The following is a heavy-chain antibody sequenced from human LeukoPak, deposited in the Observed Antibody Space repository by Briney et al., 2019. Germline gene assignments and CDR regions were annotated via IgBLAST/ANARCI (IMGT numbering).Heavy chain of an antibody. J-gene: IGHJ4*02. V-gene: IGHV3-7*01. Sequence: PGGSLRLSCAASGFMFSTYWMTWVRQAPGKGLEWVANIDQEGGEKRYVDSVRGRFTISRDNAQNLLFLQMNRLRVEDTAVYYCARSNYYEELFDYWGQGTLVTVSS. CDR3: ARSNYYEELFDY. CDR1: GFMFSTYW. D-gene: IGHD3-22*01. CDR2: IDQEGGEK.